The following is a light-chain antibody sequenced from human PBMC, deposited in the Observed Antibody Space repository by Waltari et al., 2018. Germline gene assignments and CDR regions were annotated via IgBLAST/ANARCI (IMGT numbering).Light chain of an antibody. CDR2: KAS. V-gene: IGKV1-5*03. CDR3: QQYDSYSLT. Sequence: DIQMTQSPSTLSASVGDSVTITCRASQNINRWLAWYQQKPGTVPKLLIFKASSLKSGVPSRFSGSGSGTEFTLTISSLQPDDFATYYCQQYDSYSLTFGGGTKVEI. J-gene: IGKJ4*01. CDR1: QNINRW.